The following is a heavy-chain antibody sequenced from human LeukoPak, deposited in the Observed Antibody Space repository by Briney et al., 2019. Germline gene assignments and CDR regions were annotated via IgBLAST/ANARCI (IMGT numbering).Heavy chain of an antibody. J-gene: IGHJ3*02. CDR1: GGSFSGYY. V-gene: IGHV4-34*01. CDR2: IIHSGST. Sequence: SETLSLTCAVYGGSFSGYYWSWIRQPPGKGLEWIGEIIHSGSTNYNPSLKSRVIILVDTSKNQFSLKLSSVTAADTAVYYCARGDAFDIWGQGTMVTVSS. CDR3: ARGDAFDI.